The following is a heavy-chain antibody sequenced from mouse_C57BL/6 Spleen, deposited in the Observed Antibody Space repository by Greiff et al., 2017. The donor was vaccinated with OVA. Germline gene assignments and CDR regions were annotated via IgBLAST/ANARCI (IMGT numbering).Heavy chain of an antibody. CDR2: ISGGGGNT. V-gene: IGHV5-9*01. CDR1: GFTFSSYT. J-gene: IGHJ3*01. CDR3: ARHWAAQAPFAY. Sequence: EVKLVESGGGLVKPGGSLKLSCAASGFTFSSYTMSWVRQTPEKRLEWVATISGGGGNTYYPDSVKGRFTISRDNAKNTLYLQMSSLRSEDTALYYCARHWAAQAPFAYWGQGTLVTVSA. D-gene: IGHD3-2*02.